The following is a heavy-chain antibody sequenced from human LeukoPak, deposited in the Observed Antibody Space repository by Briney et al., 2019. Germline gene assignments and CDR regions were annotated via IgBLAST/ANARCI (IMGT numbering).Heavy chain of an antibody. V-gene: IGHV4-39*07. Sequence: PSETLSLTCTVSGGSISSSSYYWGWIRQPPGKGLEWIGSMYYGGSTYYNPSLKSRVTISVDTSKNQFSLKLSSVTAADTAVYYCARFYYGSGSYSAMNYYYYYMDVWGKGTTVTVSS. CDR3: ARFYYGSGSYSAMNYYYYYMDV. J-gene: IGHJ6*03. CDR1: GGSISSSSYY. CDR2: MYYGGST. D-gene: IGHD3-10*01.